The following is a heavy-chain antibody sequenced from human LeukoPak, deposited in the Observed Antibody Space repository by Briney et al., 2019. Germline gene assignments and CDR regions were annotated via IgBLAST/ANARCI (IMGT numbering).Heavy chain of an antibody. V-gene: IGHV6-1*01. CDR2: TDYRSKWYN. CDR3: ARAEYSRRTKYSGSSFDY. D-gene: IGHD1-26*01. CDR1: GDSVSSNSAA. Sequence: SQTLSLTCAISGDSVSSNSAAWNWMRQSPSRGLEWLGRTDYRSKWYNDYAVSVKSRITINPDTSKNQFSLQLNSVTPEDTAVYYCARAEYSRRTKYSGSSFDYWGQGTLVTLSS. J-gene: IGHJ4*02.